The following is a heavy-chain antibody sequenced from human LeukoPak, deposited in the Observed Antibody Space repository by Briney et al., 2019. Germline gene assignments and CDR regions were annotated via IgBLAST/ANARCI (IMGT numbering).Heavy chain of an antibody. J-gene: IGHJ5*02. V-gene: IGHV5-10-1*01. CDR1: WLRFTSYW. D-gene: IGHD6-19*01. CDR3: ARRGIAVAGTRGDWFDH. CDR2: VDPSDSYT. Sequence: GGPLKISFKGSWLRFTSYWISRVRPMPGKGPEWKGRVDPSDSYTNYSPSFQGHVTISADRSTSTAYLRWSSLKASDTAMYYCARRGIAVAGTRGDWFDHWGQGTLVTVSS.